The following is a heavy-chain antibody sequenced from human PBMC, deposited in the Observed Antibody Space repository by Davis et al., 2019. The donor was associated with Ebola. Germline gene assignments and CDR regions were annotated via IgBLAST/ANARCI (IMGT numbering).Heavy chain of an antibody. D-gene: IGHD1-26*01. Sequence: MPSETLSLTCAVYGGSFSGYYWSWIRQPPGKGLEWIGEINHSGSTNYNPSLKSRVTMSVDTARNQFSLKLTSVTTPDTAVYYCARDIGLELRRPYHYGLDVWGTGTTVTVSS. CDR3: ARDIGLELRRPYHYGLDV. CDR2: INHSGST. CDR1: GGSFSGYY. V-gene: IGHV4-34*01. J-gene: IGHJ6*04.